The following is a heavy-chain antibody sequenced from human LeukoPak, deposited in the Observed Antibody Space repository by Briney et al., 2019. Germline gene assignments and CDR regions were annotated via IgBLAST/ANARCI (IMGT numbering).Heavy chain of an antibody. CDR1: GGSFSGNY. D-gene: IGHD4-17*01. Sequence: SETLSLTCAVYGGSFSGNYWSWIRQPPGKGLEWIGDINHSGTTNYSPSLKSRVTISVDTSKNQFSLKLSSVTAADTAVYYCARDRGATVTTFDYWGQGTLVTVSS. CDR3: ARDRGATVTTFDY. V-gene: IGHV4-34*01. J-gene: IGHJ4*02. CDR2: INHSGTT.